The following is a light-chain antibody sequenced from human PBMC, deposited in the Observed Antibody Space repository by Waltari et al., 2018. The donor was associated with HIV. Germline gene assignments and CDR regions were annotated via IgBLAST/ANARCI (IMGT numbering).Light chain of an antibody. CDR2: WAA. CDR3: QQYYSTPIT. CDR1: HSVLYTSNSNNY. J-gene: IGKJ5*01. V-gene: IGKV4-1*01. Sequence: DIVMTQSPDSLAVSLGARATINCKSSHSVLYTSNSNNYLAWYQQKPGQPPKLLIYWAATRESGCPDRFSGSGSGTEFTLTISSRQAEDVAVYYCQQYYSTPITFGQGTRLEIK.